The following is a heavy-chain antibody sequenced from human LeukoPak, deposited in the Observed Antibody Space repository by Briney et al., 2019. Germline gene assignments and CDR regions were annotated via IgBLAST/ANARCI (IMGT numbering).Heavy chain of an antibody. Sequence: PGGSLRLSCAASGFTFSSYAMSWVRQAPGKGLEWVSSISSSSSYIYYADSVKGRFTISRDNAKNSLYLQMNSLRAEDTAVYYCARAIVVVTAMGPKFDYWGQGTLVTVSS. V-gene: IGHV3-21*01. CDR1: GFTFSSYA. D-gene: IGHD2-21*02. CDR3: ARAIVVVTAMGPKFDY. J-gene: IGHJ4*02. CDR2: ISSSSSYI.